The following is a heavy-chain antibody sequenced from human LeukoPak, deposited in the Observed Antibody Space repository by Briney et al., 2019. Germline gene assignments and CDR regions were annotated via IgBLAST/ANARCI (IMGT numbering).Heavy chain of an antibody. CDR2: IGASGDSK. D-gene: IGHD6-13*01. J-gene: IGHJ4*02. Sequence: GGSLRLSCAASGFTFSSYAMSWVRQAPGRGLEWVSGIGASGDSKYYADSVKGRFTISRDNAKNILSLQMTCLRAEDTAIYYCAKGSSSWQTYDYWGQGTLVTVSS. V-gene: IGHV3-23*01. CDR3: AKGSSSWQTYDY. CDR1: GFTFSSYA.